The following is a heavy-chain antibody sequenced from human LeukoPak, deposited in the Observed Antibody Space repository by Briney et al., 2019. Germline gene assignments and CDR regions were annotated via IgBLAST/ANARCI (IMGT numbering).Heavy chain of an antibody. CDR3: ARSVSH. V-gene: IGHV3-66*01. J-gene: IGHJ3*01. Sequence: GGSLRLSCAASGFTVNSNYMSWVRQAPGKGLEWVSVIYSGGSVYSADSVKRRFTISRDNSKNTLYIKMNSLRAEDTAVYYCARSVSHWGQGTMVTVSS. CDR2: IYSGGSV. CDR1: GFTVNSNY. D-gene: IGHD2-8*01.